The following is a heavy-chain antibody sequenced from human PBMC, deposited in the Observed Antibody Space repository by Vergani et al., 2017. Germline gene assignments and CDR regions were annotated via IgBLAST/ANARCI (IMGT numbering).Heavy chain of an antibody. D-gene: IGHD2/OR15-2a*01. Sequence: EVQLLESGGDLVQPGGSLRLSCTASGFIFSTYAMSWVRQAPGKGLEWVSGISGQNFRTHYADSVKGRFSISRDNSKNTVFLQMHSLRAEDTAIYYCVKEKIDLGSYFFDSWGHGILVTVSS. J-gene: IGHJ4*01. CDR1: GFIFSTYA. CDR2: ISGQNFRT. CDR3: VKEKIDLGSYFFDS. V-gene: IGHV3-23*01.